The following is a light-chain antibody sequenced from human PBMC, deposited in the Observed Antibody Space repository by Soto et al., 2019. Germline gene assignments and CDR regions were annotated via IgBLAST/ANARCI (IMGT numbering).Light chain of an antibody. V-gene: IGLV2-14*01. J-gene: IGLJ2*01. CDR3: SSYTSSSTLVV. CDR2: EVS. CDR1: SSDVGGYNY. Sequence: QSALTQPASVSGSPGQSITISCTGTSSDVGGYNYVSWYQQHPGKAPKLMIYEVSNRPSGVSNRFSDSKSGNTASLTISGLLAEDEADYYCSSYTSSSTLVVFGGGTKVTVL.